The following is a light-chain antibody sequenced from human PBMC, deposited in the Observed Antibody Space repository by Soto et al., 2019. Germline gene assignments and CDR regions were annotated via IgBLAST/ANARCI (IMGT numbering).Light chain of an antibody. Sequence: EIVMTQSPATLSVSPWERATLSCRASQSVSSNLAWYQQKPGQAPRLLIYGASTRATGIPARFSGSGSGTEFTLTISSLQSEDFAVYYCQQYNNWPPELSFGPGTKVDIK. J-gene: IGKJ3*01. V-gene: IGKV3-15*01. CDR2: GAS. CDR3: QQYNNWPPELS. CDR1: QSVSSN.